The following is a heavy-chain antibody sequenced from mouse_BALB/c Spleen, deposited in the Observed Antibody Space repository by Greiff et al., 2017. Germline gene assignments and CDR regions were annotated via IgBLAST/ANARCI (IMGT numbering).Heavy chain of an antibody. D-gene: IGHD2-10*02. CDR1: GFTFSDYY. J-gene: IGHJ2*01. V-gene: IGHV5-4*02. CDR3: ARGYGNYPYYLDY. CDR2: ISDGGSYT. Sequence: EVKLVESGGGLVKPGGSLKLSCAASGFTFSDYYMYWVRQTPEKRLEWVATISDGGSYTYYPDSVKGRFTISRDNAKNNLYLQMSSLKSEDTAMYYCARGYGNYPYYLDYWCQGTTLTVSS.